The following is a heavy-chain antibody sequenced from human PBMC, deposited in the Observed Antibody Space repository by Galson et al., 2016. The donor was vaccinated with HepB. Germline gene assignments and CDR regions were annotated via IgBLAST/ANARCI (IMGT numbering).Heavy chain of an antibody. CDR2: IIPVFGTP. CDR1: VDNFSTFA. D-gene: IGHD2-2*02. V-gene: IGHV1-69*13. J-gene: IGHJ4*02. CDR3: TTGYTNTWYADTFDY. Sequence: SVKVSCKASVDNFSTFALSWVRQAPGQGLEWIGGIIPVFGTPNYAQKFQGRVTITADESTSTAYMALSSLRSEDTAMYYCTTGYTNTWYADTFDYWGPGTLVTVSS.